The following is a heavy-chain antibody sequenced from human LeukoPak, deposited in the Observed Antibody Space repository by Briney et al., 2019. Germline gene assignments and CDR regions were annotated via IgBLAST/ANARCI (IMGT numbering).Heavy chain of an antibody. CDR1: GLTLSRYG. Sequence: PGRSLRLSCAASGLTLSRYGVHWVRQAPGKGLEWVAVISYDGSTKNYADSVKDRFTISRDNSENTLYLQMSSLRVEDTAVYYCAGVPNVREGEWFDPWGQGTLVTVSS. CDR3: AGVPNVREGEWFDP. D-gene: IGHD3-16*01. CDR2: ISYDGSTK. V-gene: IGHV3-30*03. J-gene: IGHJ5*02.